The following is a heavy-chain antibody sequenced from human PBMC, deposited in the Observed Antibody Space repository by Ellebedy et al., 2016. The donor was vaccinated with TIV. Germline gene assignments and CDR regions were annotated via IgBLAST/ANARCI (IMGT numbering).Heavy chain of an antibody. D-gene: IGHD5-12*01. CDR1: GYSFTDDS. V-gene: IGHV1-2*02. Sequence: ASVKVSXKASGYSFTDDSMNWVRQAPGQGLEWMGWINLRNGATHYAQKFRDRVTMTSDASTTTAFMELSWLRSDDTAVYYCARSSGSGHDLWGQGTLVTVSS. CDR2: INLRNGAT. CDR3: ARSSGSGHDL. J-gene: IGHJ4*02.